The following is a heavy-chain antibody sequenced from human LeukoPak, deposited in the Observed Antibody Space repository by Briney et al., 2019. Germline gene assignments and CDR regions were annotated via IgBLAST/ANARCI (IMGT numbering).Heavy chain of an antibody. J-gene: IGHJ5*02. D-gene: IGHD2-15*01. CDR3: ARDLTIGSSANGGS. V-gene: IGHV1-69*04. Sequence: ASVKVSCKASGGTFSSYAISWVRQAPGQGLEWMGRIIPILGIANYAQKFQGRVTITADESTSTAYMELSSLRSEDTAVYYCARDLTIGSSANGGSWGQGTLVTVSS. CDR2: IIPILGIA. CDR1: GGTFSSYA.